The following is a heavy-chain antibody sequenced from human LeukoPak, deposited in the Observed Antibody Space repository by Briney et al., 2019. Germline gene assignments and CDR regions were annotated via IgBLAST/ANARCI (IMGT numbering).Heavy chain of an antibody. J-gene: IGHJ3*02. D-gene: IGHD5-24*01. CDR2: ISSSGSTI. Sequence: GGSLRLSCAASGFTFSSYEMNWVRQAPGKGLEWVSYISSSGSTIYYADSVKGRFTISRDNAKNSLYLQMNSLRAEDTAVYYCARDALRWLQSAHDAFDIWGQGTMVTVSS. CDR1: GFTFSSYE. CDR3: ARDALRWLQSAHDAFDI. V-gene: IGHV3-48*03.